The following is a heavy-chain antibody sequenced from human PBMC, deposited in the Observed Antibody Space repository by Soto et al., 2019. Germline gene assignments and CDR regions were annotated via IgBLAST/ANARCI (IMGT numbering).Heavy chain of an antibody. J-gene: IGHJ6*02. CDR2: IYYSGST. CDR3: ARSVVYYDFWSGYYSYYYGMDV. Sequence: QVQLQESGPGLVKTSQTLSLTCTVSGGCISSGGYYWCWIRQPPGKGLEWIGYIYYSGSTYYNPSLDSRVTISVDTSKNQFSLKLSSVTAAGTAVSYCARSVVYYDFWSGYYSYYYGMDVWGQGTTVTVSS. D-gene: IGHD3-3*01. CDR1: GGCISSGGYY. V-gene: IGHV4-31*03.